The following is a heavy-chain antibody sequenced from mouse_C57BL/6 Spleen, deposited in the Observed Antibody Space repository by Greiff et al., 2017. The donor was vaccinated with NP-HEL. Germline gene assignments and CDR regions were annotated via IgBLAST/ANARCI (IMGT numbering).Heavy chain of an antibody. CDR3: AREYYGSTLFDY. CDR2: IYPGSGST. CDR1: GYTFTSYW. D-gene: IGHD1-1*01. J-gene: IGHJ2*01. V-gene: IGHV1-55*01. Sequence: VQLQQPGAELVKPGASVKMSCKASGYTFTSYWITWVKQRPGQGLEWIGDIYPGSGSTNYNEKFKSKATLTVDTSSSTAYMQLSSLTSEDSAVYYCAREYYGSTLFDYWGQGTTLTVSS.